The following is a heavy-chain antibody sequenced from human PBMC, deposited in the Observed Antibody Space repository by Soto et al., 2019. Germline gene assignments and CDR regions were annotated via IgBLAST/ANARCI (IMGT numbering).Heavy chain of an antibody. D-gene: IGHD5-18*01. V-gene: IGHV4-31*03. CDR3: ARGPPDTAMVTYYYYYYGMDV. Sequence: QVQLQESGPGLVKPSQTLSLTCTVSGGSISSGGYYWSWIRQHPGKGLEWIGYIYYSGSTYYNPALKSRVTISVDTSKNQFSLKLSSVTAADTAVYYCARGPPDTAMVTYYYYYYGMDVWGQGTTVTVSS. J-gene: IGHJ6*02. CDR1: GGSISSGGYY. CDR2: IYYSGST.